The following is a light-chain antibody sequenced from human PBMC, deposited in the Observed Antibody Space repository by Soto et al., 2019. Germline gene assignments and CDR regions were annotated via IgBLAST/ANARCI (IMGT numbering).Light chain of an antibody. CDR3: QSHDSSLSGDV. CDR1: SSNIGAGYD. CDR2: ANN. V-gene: IGLV1-40*01. Sequence: QSVLTQQPSVSGAPGQRVTISCTGCSSNIGAGYDVHWYQQLPGTAPKLLIYANNNRPSGVPDRFAGSKSGTSVSLAITGLQSDDEADYYCQSHDSSLSGDVFGTGTKVTVL. J-gene: IGLJ1*01.